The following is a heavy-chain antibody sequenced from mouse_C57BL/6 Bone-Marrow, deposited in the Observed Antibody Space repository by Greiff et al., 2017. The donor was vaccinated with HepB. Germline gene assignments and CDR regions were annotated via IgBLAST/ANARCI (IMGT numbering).Heavy chain of an antibody. Sequence: EVQLQQSGPELVKPGASVKISCKASGYTFTDYYMNWVKQSHGKSLEWIGDINPNNGGTSYNQKFKGKATLTVDKSSSTAYMELRSLTSEDSAVYYCAILEAWFAYWGQGTLVTVSA. J-gene: IGHJ3*01. CDR1: GYTFTDYY. V-gene: IGHV1-26*01. CDR2: INPNNGGT. CDR3: AILEAWFAY.